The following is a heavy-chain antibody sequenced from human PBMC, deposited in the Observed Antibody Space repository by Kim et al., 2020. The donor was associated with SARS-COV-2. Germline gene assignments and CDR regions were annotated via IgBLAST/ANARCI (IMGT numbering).Heavy chain of an antibody. V-gene: IGHV3-11*01. CDR2: GSST. Sequence: GSSTDYADSVNGRFTISRASAKRSVSLQMNRLTPEDTAVYYCVREPSNWGQGTLVTVSS. J-gene: IGHJ4*02. CDR3: VREPSN.